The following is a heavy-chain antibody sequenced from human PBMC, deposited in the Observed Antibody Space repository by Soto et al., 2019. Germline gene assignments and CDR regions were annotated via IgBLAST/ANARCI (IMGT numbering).Heavy chain of an antibody. V-gene: IGHV3-72*01. CDR3: TTSLY. Sequence: PGGSLRLSCAASGFTFSAHYMDWVRQAPGKGLEWVGRIRNKANTYTTDYAAPVKGKFTISRDDSKNTVYLQMNSLKTEDTAVYYCTTSLYWGQGTLVTVSS. CDR1: GFTFSAHY. CDR2: IRNKANTYTT. J-gene: IGHJ4*02.